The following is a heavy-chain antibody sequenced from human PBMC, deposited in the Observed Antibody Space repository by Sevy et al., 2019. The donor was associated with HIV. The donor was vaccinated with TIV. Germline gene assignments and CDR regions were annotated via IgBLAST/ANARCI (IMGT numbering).Heavy chain of an antibody. D-gene: IGHD5-12*01. V-gene: IGHV3-30-3*01. CDR1: GFTFSSYA. J-gene: IGHJ4*02. CDR2: ISYDGSNK. CDR3: ARDEEMATIRDYFDY. Sequence: GGSLRLSCAASGFTFSSYAMHWVRQAPGKGLEWVAVISYDGSNKYYADSVKGRFTISRDNSKNTLYLQMNSLRAEDTDVYDCARDEEMATIRDYFDYWGQGTLVTVSS.